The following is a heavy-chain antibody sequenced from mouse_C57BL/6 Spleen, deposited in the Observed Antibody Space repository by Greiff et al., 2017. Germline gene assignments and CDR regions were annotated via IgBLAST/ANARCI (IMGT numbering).Heavy chain of an antibody. J-gene: IGHJ3*01. CDR2: INPNNGGT. Sequence: EVQLQQSGPELVKPGASVKIPCKASGYTFTDYNMDWVKQSHGKSLEWIGDINPNNGGTIYNQKFKGKATLTVDKSSSTAYMELRSLTSEDTAVYYCTVLLRPWFAYWCQGTLVTVSA. CDR3: TVLLRPWFAY. CDR1: GYTFTDYN. D-gene: IGHD1-2*01. V-gene: IGHV1-18*01.